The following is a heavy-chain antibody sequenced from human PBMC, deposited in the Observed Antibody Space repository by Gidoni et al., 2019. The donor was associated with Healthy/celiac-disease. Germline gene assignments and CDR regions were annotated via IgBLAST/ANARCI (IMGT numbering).Heavy chain of an antibody. V-gene: IGHV3-73*01. CDR1: GFTFSGYA. J-gene: IGHJ4*02. D-gene: IGHD6-25*01. Sequence: EVQLVESGGGLVQPGGSLHLSCAASGFTFSGYAMHWVRQASGKGLEWVGRIRSKANSYATAYAASVKGRFTISRDDSKNTAYLQMNSLKTEDTAVYYCRSAAAFGDDYWGQGTLVTVSS. CDR2: IRSKANSYAT. CDR3: RSAAAFGDDY.